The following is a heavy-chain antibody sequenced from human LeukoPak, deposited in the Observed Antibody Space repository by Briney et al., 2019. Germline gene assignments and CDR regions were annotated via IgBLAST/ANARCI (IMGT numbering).Heavy chain of an antibody. CDR3: AKDDDSTGYPSYYFDY. CDR1: GFTFSTYW. D-gene: IGHD3-22*01. V-gene: IGHV3-7*01. Sequence: GGSLRLSCAASGFTFSTYWMTWVRQAPGKGLEWVANINQDGSEKYYVDSVKGRFTISRDNAKNSLYLQMNSLKAEDTAVYYCAKDDDSTGYPSYYFDYWGQGTLVTVSS. CDR2: INQDGSEK. J-gene: IGHJ4*02.